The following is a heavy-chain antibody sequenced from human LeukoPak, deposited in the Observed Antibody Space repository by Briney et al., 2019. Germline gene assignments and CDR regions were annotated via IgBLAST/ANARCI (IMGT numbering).Heavy chain of an antibody. V-gene: IGHV3-21*01. Sequence: GGSLRLSCAASGFTFSSYNMNWVRQTPGKGLEWGSSISSSSSFIYYADSVKGRFTISRDNAKNSLYLQMNSLRAEDTAVYYCARDVLIAADGVIRLDAFDIWGQGTVVTVSS. CDR1: GFTFSSYN. CDR2: ISSSSSFI. CDR3: ARDVLIAADGVIRLDAFDI. J-gene: IGHJ3*02. D-gene: IGHD6-13*01.